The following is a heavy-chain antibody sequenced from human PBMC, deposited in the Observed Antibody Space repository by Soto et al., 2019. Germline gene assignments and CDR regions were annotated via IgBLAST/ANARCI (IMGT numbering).Heavy chain of an antibody. Sequence: SETLSLTCTVSGGSISSSSYYWGWIRQPPGKGLEWIGSIYYSGSTYYNPPLKSRVTISVDTSKNQFSLKLSSVTAADTAVYYCARQGYSGLDYWGQGTLVTVSS. CDR2: IYYSGST. D-gene: IGHD5-12*01. J-gene: IGHJ4*02. V-gene: IGHV4-39*01. CDR3: ARQGYSGLDY. CDR1: GGSISSSSYY.